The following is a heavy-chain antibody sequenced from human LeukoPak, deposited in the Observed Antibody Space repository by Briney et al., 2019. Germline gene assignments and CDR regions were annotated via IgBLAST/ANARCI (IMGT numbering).Heavy chain of an antibody. J-gene: IGHJ4*02. Sequence: GGSLRLSCAASGFTFTHSWMSWVRQAPGKGLEWVANIKQDGSEKYYVHSVEGRFTISRDNTKNSLSLQMNSLRGEDTVVYYCVRALGSSSADSWGQGTLVTVSS. CDR1: GFTFTHSW. CDR2: IKQDGSEK. D-gene: IGHD6-6*01. V-gene: IGHV3-7*01. CDR3: VRALGSSSADS.